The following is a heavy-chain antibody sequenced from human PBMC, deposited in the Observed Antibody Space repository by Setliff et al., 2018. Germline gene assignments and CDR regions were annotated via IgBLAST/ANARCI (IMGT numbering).Heavy chain of an antibody. V-gene: IGHV1-69*10. CDR1: GGTFSSYA. Sequence: SVKVSCKASGGTFSSYAISWVRQAPGQGLEWMGGIIPILGIANYAQKFQGRVTITADESTSTAYMELSSLRSEDTAVYYCARGPHLRQIDYWGQGTLVTVSS. D-gene: IGHD3-3*02. J-gene: IGHJ4*02. CDR3: ARGPHLRQIDY. CDR2: IIPILGIA.